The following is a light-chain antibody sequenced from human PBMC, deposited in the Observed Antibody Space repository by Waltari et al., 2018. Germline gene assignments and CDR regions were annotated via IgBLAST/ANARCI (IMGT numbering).Light chain of an antibody. Sequence: IQLTQSPPSLSASVGDRVPITCRASQDISSYLAWYQQKPGKAPNLLIYAASSLQTGVPSRFSGSGSGTDFTLTISSLQPEDFATYYCQQLNSYPLTFGGGTKVEIK. V-gene: IGKV1-9*01. CDR1: QDISSY. CDR2: AAS. CDR3: QQLNSYPLT. J-gene: IGKJ4*01.